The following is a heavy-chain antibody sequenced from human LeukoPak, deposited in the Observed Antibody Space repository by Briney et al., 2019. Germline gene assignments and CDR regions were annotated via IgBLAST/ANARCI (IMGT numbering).Heavy chain of an antibody. Sequence: SATLSLTCTVSGGSIISGDYYWSWIRQPPGQGLEWIGYIYCSGSTYYNPSLKSRVTISVDTSKNQFSLKLSSVTAADTAVYYCAREKDYGLNWFDPWGQGTLVTVSS. CDR3: AREKDYGLNWFDP. J-gene: IGHJ5*02. CDR1: GGSIISGDYY. D-gene: IGHD4-17*01. CDR2: IYCSGST. V-gene: IGHV4-30-4*01.